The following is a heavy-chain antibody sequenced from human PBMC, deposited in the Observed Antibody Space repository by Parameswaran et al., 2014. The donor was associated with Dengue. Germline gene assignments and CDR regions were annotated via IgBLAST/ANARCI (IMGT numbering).Heavy chain of an antibody. V-gene: IGHV4-34*01. J-gene: IGHJ4*02. Sequence: RWIRQPPGKGLEWIGEINHSGSTNYNPSLKSRVTISVDTSKNQFSLKLSSVTAADTAVYYCARVGDVRGDYVWGSYRYPDYWGQGTLVTVSS. D-gene: IGHD3-16*02. CDR2: INHSGST. CDR3: ARVGDVRGDYVWGSYRYPDY.